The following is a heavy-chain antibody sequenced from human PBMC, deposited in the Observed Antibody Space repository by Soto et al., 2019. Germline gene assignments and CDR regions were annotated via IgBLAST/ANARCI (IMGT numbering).Heavy chain of an antibody. CDR3: ARGSPDSGSPEYYFDY. D-gene: IGHD1-26*01. Sequence: GGSLRLSCAASGFTFSSYSMNWVRQAPGKGLEWVSSISSSSSYIYYADSVKGRFTISRDNAKNSLYLQMNSLRAEDTAVYYCARGSPDSGSPEYYFDYWGQGTLVTVSS. V-gene: IGHV3-21*01. CDR1: GFTFSSYS. CDR2: ISSSSSYI. J-gene: IGHJ4*02.